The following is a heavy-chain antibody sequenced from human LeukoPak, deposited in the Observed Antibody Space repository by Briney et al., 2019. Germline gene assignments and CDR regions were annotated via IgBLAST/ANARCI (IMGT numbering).Heavy chain of an antibody. Sequence: TGGSLRLSCAASGFTFSSYWMSWVRQAPGKGLEWVANIKQDGSEKYYVDSVKGRFTISRDNAKNSLYLQMNSLRAEDTAVYYRARDSSSWAQTFDYWGQGTLVTVSS. J-gene: IGHJ4*02. D-gene: IGHD6-13*01. CDR3: ARDSSSWAQTFDY. CDR2: IKQDGSEK. CDR1: GFTFSSYW. V-gene: IGHV3-7*01.